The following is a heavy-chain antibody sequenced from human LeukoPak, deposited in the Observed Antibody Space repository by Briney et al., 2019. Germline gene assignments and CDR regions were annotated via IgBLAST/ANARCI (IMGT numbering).Heavy chain of an antibody. CDR3: ARRSSSWYRDFQH. CDR1: GFTFSSYW. D-gene: IGHD6-13*01. J-gene: IGHJ1*01. Sequence: GGSLRLSCAASGFTFSSYWMSWVRQAPGKGLEWVANIKQDGSEKYYVDSVKGRFTISRDNAKNSLYLQMNSLRAEDTAVYYCARRSSSWYRDFQHWGQGTLVTVSS. V-gene: IGHV3-7*01. CDR2: IKQDGSEK.